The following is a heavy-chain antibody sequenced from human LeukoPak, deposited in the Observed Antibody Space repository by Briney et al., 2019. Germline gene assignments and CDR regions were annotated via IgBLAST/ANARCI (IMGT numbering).Heavy chain of an antibody. Sequence: SVNVSCKASGGTFRSYAISWVRQAPGPGLEWMGGIIPIFGTANYAQKFQGRVTITADKSTSTAYMELSSLRSEDTAVYYCASGDIVATIKYFQHWGQGTLVTVSS. D-gene: IGHD5-12*01. CDR1: GGTFRSYA. J-gene: IGHJ1*01. V-gene: IGHV1-69*06. CDR2: IIPIFGTA. CDR3: ASGDIVATIKYFQH.